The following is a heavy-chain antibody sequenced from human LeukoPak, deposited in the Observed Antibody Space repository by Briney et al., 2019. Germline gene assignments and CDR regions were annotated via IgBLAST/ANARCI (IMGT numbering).Heavy chain of an antibody. CDR2: IYHSGST. D-gene: IGHD6-13*01. CDR3: ARDRIAAAGGSTMDV. CDR1: GGSISSSSYY. V-gene: IGHV4-39*07. J-gene: IGHJ6*03. Sequence: SETLSLTCTVSGGSISSSSYYWGWIRPPPGKGLEWIGSIYHSGSTYYNPSLKSRVTISVDTSKNQFSLKLSSVTAADTAVYYCARDRIAAAGGSTMDVWGKGTTVTVSS.